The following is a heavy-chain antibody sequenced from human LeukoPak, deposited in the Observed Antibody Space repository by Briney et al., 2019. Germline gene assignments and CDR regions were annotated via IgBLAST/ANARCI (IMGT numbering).Heavy chain of an antibody. CDR3: ARENSGSYREFDY. CDR1: GGSISSYY. V-gene: IGHV4-4*07. CDR2: IYPSGST. J-gene: IGHJ4*02. D-gene: IGHD1-26*01. Sequence: SETLSLTCTVSGGSISSYYWTWIRQPAGKGLEWIGRIYPSGSTNYNPSLKSRVTMSEDTSKNQFSLKLSSVTAADTAVYYCARENSGSYREFDYWGQGTLVTVSS.